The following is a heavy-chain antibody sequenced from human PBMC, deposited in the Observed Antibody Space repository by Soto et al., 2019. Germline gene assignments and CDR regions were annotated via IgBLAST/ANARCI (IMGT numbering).Heavy chain of an antibody. CDR1: GASISSTYW. V-gene: IGHV4-4*02. CDR3: ARAAYYYDSSGYYYYFDY. CDR2: IYHTGTT. J-gene: IGHJ4*02. D-gene: IGHD3-22*01. Sequence: SETLSLTCFVSGASISSTYWWSWVRQTPGKRLEWIGQIYHTGTTSYNPSLKNRVTISLDKSNNQFSLRLTSMTAGDTAVYYCARAAYYYDSSGYYYYFDYWGQGTLVTVSS.